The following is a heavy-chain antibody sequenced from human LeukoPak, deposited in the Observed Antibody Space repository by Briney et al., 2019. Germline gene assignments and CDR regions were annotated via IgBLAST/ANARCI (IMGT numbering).Heavy chain of an antibody. CDR1: GFTFSSYW. CDR3: ARVVSTNWFDP. CDR2: VNTAGSGT. D-gene: IGHD2/OR15-2a*01. J-gene: IGHJ5*02. Sequence: GSLRLSCAASGFTFSSYWMHWVRQAPGKGLVWVSRVNTAGSGTTYADSVKGRFTISRDNAKNTLYLQMNSLRAEDTAVYYCARVVSTNWFDPWGQGTLVTVSS. V-gene: IGHV3-74*01.